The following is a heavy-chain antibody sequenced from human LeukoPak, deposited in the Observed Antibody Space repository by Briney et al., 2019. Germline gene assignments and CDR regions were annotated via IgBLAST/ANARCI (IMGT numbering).Heavy chain of an antibody. CDR2: ISGSGDST. J-gene: IGHJ4*02. D-gene: IGHD3-10*01. CDR1: GFTFSSNS. CDR3: TKWSGFGDD. V-gene: IGHV3-23*01. Sequence: GGSLRLSCAASGFTFSSNSMTWVRQTPGKGLEWVSGISGSGDSTFYADSVKGRFTISRDNSKNTLYLQMSSLRPEDTAVYYCTKWSGFGDDWGQGTLVTVSS.